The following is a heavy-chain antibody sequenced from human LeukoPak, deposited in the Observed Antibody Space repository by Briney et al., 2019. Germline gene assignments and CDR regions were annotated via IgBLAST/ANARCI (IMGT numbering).Heavy chain of an antibody. D-gene: IGHD3-22*01. Sequence: SETLSLTCTVSGGSISSGDYYWSWIRQPPGKGLEWIGYIYYSGSTYYNPSLKSRVTISVDTSKNQFSLKLSSVTAADTAVYYCARGPYYDSSGYCFYWYFDLWGRGTLVTVSS. CDR1: GGSISSGDYY. J-gene: IGHJ2*01. CDR2: IYYSGST. CDR3: ARGPYYDSSGYCFYWYFDL. V-gene: IGHV4-30-4*01.